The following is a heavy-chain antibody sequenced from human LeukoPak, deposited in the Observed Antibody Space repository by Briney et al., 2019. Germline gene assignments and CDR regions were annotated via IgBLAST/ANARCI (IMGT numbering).Heavy chain of an antibody. J-gene: IGHJ4*02. CDR2: INHSGST. CDR1: GVSFSGYY. D-gene: IGHD2-15*01. Sequence: SETLSLTCAVYGVSFSGYYWSWIRQPPGKGLEWIGEINHSGSTNYNPSLKSRVTISVDTSKNQFSLKLSSVTAADTAVYYCARGRLGYCSGGSCYPNFTPFDYWGQGTLVTVSS. V-gene: IGHV4-34*01. CDR3: ARGRLGYCSGGSCYPNFTPFDY.